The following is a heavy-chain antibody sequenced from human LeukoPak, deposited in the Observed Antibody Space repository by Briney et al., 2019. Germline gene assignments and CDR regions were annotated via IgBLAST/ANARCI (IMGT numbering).Heavy chain of an antibody. CDR3: ARAQMNYDFWSGYPVWGMDV. J-gene: IGHJ6*02. Sequence: GGSLRLSCAASGFTFSSYAMNWVRQAPGKGLEWVSSISSSSSYIYYADSVKGRFTISRDNAKNSLYLQVNSLRAEDTAVYYCARAQMNYDFWSGYPVWGMDVWGQGTTVTVSS. V-gene: IGHV3-21*01. CDR2: ISSSSSYI. CDR1: GFTFSSYA. D-gene: IGHD3-3*01.